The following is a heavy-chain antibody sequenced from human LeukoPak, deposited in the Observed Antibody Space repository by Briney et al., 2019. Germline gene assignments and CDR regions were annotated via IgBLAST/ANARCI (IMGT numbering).Heavy chain of an antibody. D-gene: IGHD3-3*01. CDR3: ARDRADYDFWSGYYSVGAFDI. V-gene: IGHV4-59*12. Sequence: SETLSLTCTVSGGSISSYYWSWIRQPPGKGLEWIGYIYYSGSTNYNPSLKSRVTISVDTSKNQFSLKLSSVTAADTAVYYCARDRADYDFWSGYYSVGAFDIWGQGTMVTVSS. CDR2: IYYSGST. CDR1: GGSISSYY. J-gene: IGHJ3*02.